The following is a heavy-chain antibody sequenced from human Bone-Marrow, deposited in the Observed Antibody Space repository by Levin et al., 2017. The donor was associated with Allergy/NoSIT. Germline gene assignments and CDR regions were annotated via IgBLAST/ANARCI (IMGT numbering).Heavy chain of an antibody. D-gene: IGHD6-13*01. J-gene: IGHJ5*02. CDR3: ARDRGAAGTSHNWFDP. V-gene: IGHV3-30-3*01. Sequence: GGSLRLSCAASGFTFSSYAMHWVRQAPGKGLEWVAVISYDGSNKYYADSVKGRFTISRDNSKNTLYLQMNSLRAEDTAVYYCARDRGAAGTSHNWFDPWGQGTLVTVSS. CDR2: ISYDGSNK. CDR1: GFTFSSYA.